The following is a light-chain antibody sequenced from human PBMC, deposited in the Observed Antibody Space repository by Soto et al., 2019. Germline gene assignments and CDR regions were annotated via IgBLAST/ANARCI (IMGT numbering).Light chain of an antibody. CDR3: QQYNNWPFT. V-gene: IGKV3-15*01. CDR1: QSVSSN. J-gene: IGKJ3*01. Sequence: EIVMTQSPATLSVSPGERATLSCRASQSVSSNLAWYQQKPGQAPRLLIYGASTRATGIPARFSGSGSGTEFTLTISLLQSEVVAVYYCQQYNNWPFTFGPGTKVDIK. CDR2: GAS.